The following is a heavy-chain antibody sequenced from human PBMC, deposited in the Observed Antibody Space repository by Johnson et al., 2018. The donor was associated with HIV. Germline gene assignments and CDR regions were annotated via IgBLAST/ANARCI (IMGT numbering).Heavy chain of an antibody. CDR3: ARGRPRWEPLRGGAFDI. CDR1: GFTFSSYA. V-gene: IGHV3-30*04. J-gene: IGHJ3*02. CDR2: ISYDGTDK. D-gene: IGHD1-26*01. Sequence: QVQLVESGGGVVQPGRSLRLSCADSGFTFSSYAIHWVRQAPGKGLEWVAVISYDGTDKYYADSVKGRFTIFRDNSKNTLYLQMKSLRAEDTAVYCCARGRPRWEPLRGGAFDIWGQGTMVTVSS.